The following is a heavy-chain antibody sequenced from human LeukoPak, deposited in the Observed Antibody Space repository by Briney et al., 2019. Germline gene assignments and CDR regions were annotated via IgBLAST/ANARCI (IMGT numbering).Heavy chain of an antibody. D-gene: IGHD5-12*01. Sequence: PGRSLRLSCAASGFTFSSYGMHWVRRAPGQGLEWVAVISYDGGNKYYADSVKGRFTISRDNSKNTVYLQMNSLRAEDTALYYCAKVRYSGYEEGGFDYWGQGTLVTVSS. CDR1: GFTFSSYG. CDR2: ISYDGGNK. V-gene: IGHV3-30*18. J-gene: IGHJ4*02. CDR3: AKVRYSGYEEGGFDY.